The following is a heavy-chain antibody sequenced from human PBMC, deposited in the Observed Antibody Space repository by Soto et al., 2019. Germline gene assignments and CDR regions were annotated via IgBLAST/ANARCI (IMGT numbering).Heavy chain of an antibody. D-gene: IGHD6-13*01. Sequence: PVVSMRLPCAASGFTFRSYAMHWVRQAPSKGLEWVAVISYDGSNKYYADSVKGRFTISRDNSKNTLYLQMNSMRAEATAGYYCAGDIGYSSSWSTFDPWGQGTLVTVSP. CDR1: GFTFRSYA. V-gene: IGHV3-30-3*01. J-gene: IGHJ5*02. CDR3: AGDIGYSSSWSTFDP. CDR2: ISYDGSNK.